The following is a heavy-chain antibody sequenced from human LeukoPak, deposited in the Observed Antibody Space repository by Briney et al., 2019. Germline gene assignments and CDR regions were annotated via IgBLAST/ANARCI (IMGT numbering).Heavy chain of an antibody. CDR1: GGSISSYY. D-gene: IGHD2-15*01. CDR3: AREYCSGGSCYGRDAFDI. Sequence: SETLSLTCTVSGGSISSYYWSWIRQPPGKGLEWIGYIYYSGSTNYNPSLKSRVTISVDTSKNQFSLKLSSVTAADTAVYYCAREYCSGGSCYGRDAFDIWGQGTMVTVSS. J-gene: IGHJ3*02. CDR2: IYYSGST. V-gene: IGHV4-59*01.